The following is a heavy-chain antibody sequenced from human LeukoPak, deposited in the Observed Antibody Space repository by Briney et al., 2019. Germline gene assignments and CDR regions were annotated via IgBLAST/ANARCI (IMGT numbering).Heavy chain of an antibody. V-gene: IGHV3-53*04. D-gene: IGHD2-2*02. CDR2: IYSGGST. CDR3: ARESRYCSSTSCFTGDYYGMDV. J-gene: IGHJ6*02. Sequence: GGSLRLYCAASGFTASSNYMSWVREAPGKGLEWVSVIYSGGSTYYADSVKGRFTISRHNSKNTLYLQMNSMRAEDTAVYYCARESRYCSSTSCFTGDYYGMDVWGQGTTVTVSS. CDR1: GFTASSNY.